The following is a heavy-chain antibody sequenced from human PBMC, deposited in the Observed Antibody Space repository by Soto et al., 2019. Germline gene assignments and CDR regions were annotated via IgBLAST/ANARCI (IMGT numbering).Heavy chain of an antibody. D-gene: IGHD2-8*01. J-gene: IGHJ4*02. CDR2: INAGNGNT. CDR1: GYTFTSYA. CDR3: ARDLAALGYCTNVVCYWMGY. Sequence: QVQLVQSGAEVKKPGASVKVSCKASGYTFTSYAMHWVRQAPGQRLEWMGWINAGNGNTKYSQKFQGRVTITRDTSASTAYMELSSLRSEDTAVYYCARDLAALGYCTNVVCYWMGYWGQGTLVTVSS. V-gene: IGHV1-3*01.